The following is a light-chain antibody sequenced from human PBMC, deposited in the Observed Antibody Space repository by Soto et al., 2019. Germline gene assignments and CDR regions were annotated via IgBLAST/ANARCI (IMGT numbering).Light chain of an antibody. CDR3: QQYGSSGT. V-gene: IGKV3-15*01. Sequence: EIVLTQSPATLYWSPGERATLPCRASQSVSSYLAWYPQKPGQAPRLLIYDAIIRAPDVPGRFSGSGSGTGFTLTINSMRSEDFAVYYRQQYGSSGTFGQGTKVDIK. J-gene: IGKJ1*01. CDR2: DAI. CDR1: QSVSSY.